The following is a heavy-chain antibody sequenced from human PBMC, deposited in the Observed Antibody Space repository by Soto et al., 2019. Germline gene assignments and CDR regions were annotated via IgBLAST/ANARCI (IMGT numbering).Heavy chain of an antibody. V-gene: IGHV1-18*01. CDR3: ARVDESSWKYVGDDAFDI. CDR1: GYTFTSYG. CDR2: ISAYNGNT. D-gene: IGHD1-7*01. J-gene: IGHJ3*02. Sequence: ASVKVSCKASGYTFTSYGISWVRQAPGQGLEWMGWISAYNGNTNYAQKLQGRVTMTTDTSTSTAYMELRSLRSDDTAVYYCARVDESSWKYVGDDAFDIWGQGTMVTVSS.